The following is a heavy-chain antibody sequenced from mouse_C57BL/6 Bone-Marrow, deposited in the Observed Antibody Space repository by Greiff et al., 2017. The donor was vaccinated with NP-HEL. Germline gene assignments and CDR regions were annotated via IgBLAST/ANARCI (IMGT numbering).Heavy chain of an antibody. CDR1: GYTFTSYG. CDR2: IYPRSGNT. J-gene: IGHJ4*01. V-gene: IGHV1-81*01. D-gene: IGHD1-1*01. Sequence: QVQLQQSGAELARPGASVKLSCKASGYTFTSYGISWVKQRTGQGLEWIGEIYPRSGNTYYNEKFKGKATLTADKSSSTAYMELRSLTSEDSAVYFCARYYGPYAMDYWGQGTSVTVSS. CDR3: ARYYGPYAMDY.